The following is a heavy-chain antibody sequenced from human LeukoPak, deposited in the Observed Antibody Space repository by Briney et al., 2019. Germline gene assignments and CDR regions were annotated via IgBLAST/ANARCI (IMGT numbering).Heavy chain of an antibody. CDR1: GGSFSGYY. CDR3: ARRQYCSSTSCYVSRNYYMDV. CDR2: INHSGST. Sequence: SETLSLTCAVYGGSFSGYYWSWIRQPPGKGLEWIGEINHSGSTNYNPSLKSPVTLSVDTSKNKFSLKLSSVTAADTAVYYCARRQYCSSTSCYVSRNYYMDVWGKGTTVTISS. D-gene: IGHD2-2*01. J-gene: IGHJ6*03. V-gene: IGHV4-34*01.